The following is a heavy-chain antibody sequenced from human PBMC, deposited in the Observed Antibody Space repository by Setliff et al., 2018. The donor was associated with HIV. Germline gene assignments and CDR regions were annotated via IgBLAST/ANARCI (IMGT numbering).Heavy chain of an antibody. D-gene: IGHD6-25*01. CDR2: IYYSGST. Sequence: PSETLSLTCTVYGGSISSSSYYWGWIRQPPGEGLEWIGSIYYSGSTYYNPSLKSRVTISVDTSKNQFSLKLSSVTAADTAVYYCARLRIAAKNYFDYWGQGTLVTSPQ. CDR1: GGSISSSSYY. V-gene: IGHV4-39*01. CDR3: ARLRIAAKNYFDY. J-gene: IGHJ4*02.